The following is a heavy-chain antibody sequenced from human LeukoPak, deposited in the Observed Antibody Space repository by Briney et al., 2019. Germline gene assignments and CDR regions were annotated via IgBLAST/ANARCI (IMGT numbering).Heavy chain of an antibody. CDR2: INPNSGGT. J-gene: IGHJ4*02. CDR3: ARYYYDSSGYYRFFSY. D-gene: IGHD3-22*01. CDR1: GYTFTGYY. Sequence: ASVKVSCKASGYTFTGYYMHWVRQAPGQGLEWMGWINPNSGGTNYAQKFQGRVTMTRDTSISTAYMELSRLRSEDTAVYYCARYYYDSSGYYRFFSYWGQGTLVTVSS. V-gene: IGHV1-2*02.